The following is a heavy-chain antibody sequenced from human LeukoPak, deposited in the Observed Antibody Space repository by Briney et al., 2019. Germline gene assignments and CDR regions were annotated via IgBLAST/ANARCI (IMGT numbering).Heavy chain of an antibody. CDR3: ARAGIVGATLYFDY. Sequence: PSETLSLTCTVSGGSISSYYWSWIRQPPGKGPEWIGYIYYSGSTNYNPSLKSRVTISVDTSKNQFSLKLSSVTAADTAVYYCARAGIVGATLYFDYWGQGTLVTVSS. D-gene: IGHD1-26*01. J-gene: IGHJ4*02. CDR2: IYYSGST. CDR1: GGSISSYY. V-gene: IGHV4-59*01.